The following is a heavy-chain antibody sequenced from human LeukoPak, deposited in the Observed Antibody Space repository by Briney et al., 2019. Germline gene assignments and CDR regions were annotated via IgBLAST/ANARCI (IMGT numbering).Heavy chain of an antibody. CDR3: ARGWNDDAFDI. CDR1: GFTFSSYA. D-gene: IGHD1-1*01. Sequence: GRSLRLSCAASGFTFSSYAMHWVRQAPGKGLEWVAVISYDGNNKYYADSVKDRFTISRDTAKNSLYLQMNSLRAEDTAVYYCARGWNDDAFDIWGQGTMVTVSS. V-gene: IGHV3-30-3*01. CDR2: ISYDGNNK. J-gene: IGHJ3*02.